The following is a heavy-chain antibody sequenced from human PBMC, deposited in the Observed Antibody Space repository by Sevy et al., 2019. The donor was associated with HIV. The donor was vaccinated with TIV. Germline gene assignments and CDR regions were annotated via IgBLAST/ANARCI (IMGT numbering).Heavy chain of an antibody. V-gene: IGHV3-30*18. CDR3: AKDQGWELRRGFDY. J-gene: IGHJ4*02. D-gene: IGHD2-15*01. CDR2: ISYDGSNK. Sequence: GGSLRLSCAASGFTFSSYSMNWVRQAPGKGLEWVAVISYDGSNKYYADSVKGRFTISRDNSKNTLYLQMNSLRAEDTAVYYCAKDQGWELRRGFDYWGQGTLVTVSS. CDR1: GFTFSSYS.